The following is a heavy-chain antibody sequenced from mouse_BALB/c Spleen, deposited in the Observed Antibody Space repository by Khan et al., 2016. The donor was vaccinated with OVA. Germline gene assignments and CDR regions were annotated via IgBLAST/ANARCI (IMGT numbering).Heavy chain of an antibody. CDR3: ARGVWSYYYTLDY. CDR2: IWGGGST. V-gene: IGHV2-6-5*01. Sequence: VQLQESGPGLVAPSQNLSITCTVSGFSLSDYGVSRIRQHLRKDQEWLGGIWGGGSTYYNSALKSRLSISKDNSKIQVFIKMSTVQSDDTAMFYCARGVWSYYYTLDYWGQGTSVTVSS. CDR1: GFSLSDYG. J-gene: IGHJ4*01.